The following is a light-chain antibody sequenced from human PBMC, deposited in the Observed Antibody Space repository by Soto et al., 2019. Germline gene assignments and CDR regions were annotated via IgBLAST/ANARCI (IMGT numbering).Light chain of an antibody. CDR2: GAS. J-gene: IGKJ4*01. CDR1: QSVSSSY. V-gene: IGKV3-20*01. CDR3: QQYDNSPLT. Sequence: LTQSPGTLSLSPGERATLSCRASQSVSSSYLAWYQQRPGQAPRLLSYGASNRATGIPDRFSGSGSGTEFTLTISRLEPEDFEVYFCQQYDNSPLTFGGGTKVDIK.